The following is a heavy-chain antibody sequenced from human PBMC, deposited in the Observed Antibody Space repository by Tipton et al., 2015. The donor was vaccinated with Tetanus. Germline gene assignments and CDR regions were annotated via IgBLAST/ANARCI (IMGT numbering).Heavy chain of an antibody. CDR3: ARGRGLGPHEFFEH. CDR1: GYTFTHYG. CDR2: ISPFNNNI. D-gene: IGHD6-19*01. Sequence: QLVQSGAEVKKPGASVKVSCKASGYTFTHYGVNWVRQAPGQGLEWMGWISPFNNNINYAEKFQGRLTMTPDRSTSTVYMELRSLVSDDTAVYYCARGRGLGPHEFFEHWGQGTLVSVSS. V-gene: IGHV1-18*01. J-gene: IGHJ5*02.